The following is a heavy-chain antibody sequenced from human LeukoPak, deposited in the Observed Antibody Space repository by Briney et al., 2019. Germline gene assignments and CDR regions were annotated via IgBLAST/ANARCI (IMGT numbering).Heavy chain of an antibody. J-gene: IGHJ4*02. D-gene: IGHD2-2*01. Sequence: ASVKVSCKASGYTFTSYGISWVRQAPGQGLEWMGWISAYNGNTNYAQKFQGRVTMTVDTSTSTAYMELRTLTSDDTAVYYCARADVAMPYYFDYWGQGALVTVSS. CDR1: GYTFTSYG. V-gene: IGHV1-18*01. CDR2: ISAYNGNT. CDR3: ARADVAMPYYFDY.